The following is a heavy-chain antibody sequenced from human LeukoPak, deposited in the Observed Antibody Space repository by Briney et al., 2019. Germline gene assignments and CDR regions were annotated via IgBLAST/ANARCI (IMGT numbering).Heavy chain of an antibody. V-gene: IGHV3-30-3*01. D-gene: IGHD2-21*02. CDR1: GFTFNRYA. Sequence: GGSLRLSCAASGFTFNRYAMDWVRQAPGKGLEWVTLISHDGSNTNYADSVKGRFTISRDNSKNTLYLQMNSLRAEDTAVYYCARGPHIVVVTATDYWGQGTLVTVSS. J-gene: IGHJ4*02. CDR2: ISHDGSNT. CDR3: ARGPHIVVVTATDY.